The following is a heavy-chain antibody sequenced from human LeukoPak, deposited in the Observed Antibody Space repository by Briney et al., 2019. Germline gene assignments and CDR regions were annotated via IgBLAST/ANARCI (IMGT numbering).Heavy chain of an antibody. CDR1: GYSFTSYW. Sequence: HGGSLKISCKGSGYSFTSYWIGWVRQMPGKGLEWMGIIYPGDSDTRYSPSFQGRVTISADKSISTAYLQWSSLKASDTAMYYCARRYEFWSGQNWFDPWGQGTLVTVSS. CDR3: ARRYEFWSGQNWFDP. D-gene: IGHD3-3*01. V-gene: IGHV5-51*01. J-gene: IGHJ5*02. CDR2: IYPGDSDT.